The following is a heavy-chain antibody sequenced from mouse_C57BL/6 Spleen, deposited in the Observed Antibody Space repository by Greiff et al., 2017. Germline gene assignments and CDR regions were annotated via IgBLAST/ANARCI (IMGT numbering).Heavy chain of an antibody. V-gene: IGHV1-80*01. Sequence: QVHVKQSGAELVKPGASVKISCKASGYAFSSYWMNWVKQRPGKGLEWIGQIYPGDGDTNYNGKFKGKATLTADKSSSTAYMQLSSLTSEDSAVYFCARGIYYGYDDYWGQGTTLTVSS. D-gene: IGHD2-2*01. CDR3: ARGIYYGYDDY. CDR1: GYAFSSYW. J-gene: IGHJ2*01. CDR2: IYPGDGDT.